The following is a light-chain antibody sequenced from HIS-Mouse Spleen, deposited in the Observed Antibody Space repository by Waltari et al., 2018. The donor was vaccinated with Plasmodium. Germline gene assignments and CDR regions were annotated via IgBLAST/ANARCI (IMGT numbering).Light chain of an antibody. V-gene: IGKV1-27*01. J-gene: IGKJ3*01. CDR2: AAS. CDR1: QGISSY. Sequence: IRMTQSPSSFSASTGDRVTITCRASQGISSYLAWYQQKPGKAPKLLIYAASTLQSGVPSRFSGSGSGTDFTLTISSLQPEDVATYYCQKYNSAPLFTFGPGTKVDIK. CDR3: QKYNSAPLFT.